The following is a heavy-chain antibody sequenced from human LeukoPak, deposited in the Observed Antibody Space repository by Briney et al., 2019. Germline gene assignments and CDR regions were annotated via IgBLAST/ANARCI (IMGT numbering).Heavy chain of an antibody. CDR2: ALHSGNT. V-gene: IGHV4-38-2*02. CDR1: GFSISIGYY. D-gene: IGHD4-17*01. CDR3: AMITVTTGVDS. Sequence: SETLSLTCSVSGFSISIGYYWGWIRQPPGKGLEWIGNALHSGNTFYNPSLKSRVAISLDTSRNQLSMRLSSVTAADTAVYYFAMITVTTGVDSWGQGTLVTVSS. J-gene: IGHJ4*02.